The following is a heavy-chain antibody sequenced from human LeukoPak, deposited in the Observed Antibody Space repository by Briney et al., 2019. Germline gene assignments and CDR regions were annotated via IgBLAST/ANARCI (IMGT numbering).Heavy chain of an antibody. D-gene: IGHD6-19*01. CDR3: ARDPAGAGIYYDY. CDR2: ISSGGSTT. Sequence: GGSLRLSCAASGFTFSTYSMNWVRQAPGKGLEWVSYISSGGSTTHDADSVKGRFTISRDNAKNSLYLQMNSLRAEDTAAYYCARDPAGAGIYYDYWGQGTLVTVSS. CDR1: GFTFSTYS. J-gene: IGHJ4*02. V-gene: IGHV3-48*01.